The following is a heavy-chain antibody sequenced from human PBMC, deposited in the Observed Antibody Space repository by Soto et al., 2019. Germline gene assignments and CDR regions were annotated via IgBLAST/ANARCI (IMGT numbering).Heavy chain of an antibody. CDR3: ARSGYYYGSGRPNYYYYGMDV. D-gene: IGHD3-10*01. Sequence: ASVKVSCKASGYTFTSYGISWVRQAPGQGLEWMGWISAYNGNTNYAQKLQGRVTMTTDTSTSTAYMELGSLRSDDTAVYYCARSGYYYGSGRPNYYYYGMDVWGQGTTVTVSS. CDR1: GYTFTSYG. CDR2: ISAYNGNT. J-gene: IGHJ6*02. V-gene: IGHV1-18*01.